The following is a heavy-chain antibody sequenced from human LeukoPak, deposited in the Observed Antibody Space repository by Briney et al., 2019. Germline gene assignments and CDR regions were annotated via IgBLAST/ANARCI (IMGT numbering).Heavy chain of an antibody. CDR1: GYTFSDYY. CDR2: INPLSGGT. CDR3: ARVVGLQDIVVVPAAVLFDY. J-gene: IGHJ4*02. D-gene: IGHD2-2*01. V-gene: IGHV1-2*02. Sequence: GAPVKVSCKASGYTFSDYYMHWVRQAPGQGLECMGWINPLSGGTNYAQKFQGRVTMTRDTSISTAYMELSRLISGDTAVYYCARVVGLQDIVVVPAAVLFDYWGQGTLVTVSS.